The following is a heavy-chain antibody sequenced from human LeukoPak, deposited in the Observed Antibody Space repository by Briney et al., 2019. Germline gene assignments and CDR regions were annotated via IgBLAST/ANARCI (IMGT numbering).Heavy chain of an antibody. CDR2: INPSGGST. J-gene: IGHJ4*02. Sequence: ASVKVSCKASGYTFTSYYMHWVRQAPGQGLEWMGIINPSGGSTSYAQKSQGRVTMTRDTSTSTVYMELSSLRSEDTAVYYCARGGGVYYDSSGYYFDYWGQGTLVTVSS. D-gene: IGHD3-22*01. CDR1: GYTFTSYY. CDR3: ARGGGVYYDSSGYYFDY. V-gene: IGHV1-46*01.